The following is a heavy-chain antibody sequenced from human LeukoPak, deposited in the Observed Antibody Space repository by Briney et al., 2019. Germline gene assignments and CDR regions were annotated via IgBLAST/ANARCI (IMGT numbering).Heavy chain of an antibody. CDR2: IYYSGST. V-gene: IGHV4-31*03. D-gene: IGHD3-10*01. CDR3: ARLYGSGSYYNDFDY. CDR1: GGSISSGGYY. Sequence: SQTLSLTCTVSGGSISSGGYYWSWIRQHPGKGLEWIGYIYYSGSTYYNPSLKSRVTISVDTFKNQFSLKLSSVTAADTAVYYCARLYGSGSYYNDFDYWGQGTLVTVSS. J-gene: IGHJ4*02.